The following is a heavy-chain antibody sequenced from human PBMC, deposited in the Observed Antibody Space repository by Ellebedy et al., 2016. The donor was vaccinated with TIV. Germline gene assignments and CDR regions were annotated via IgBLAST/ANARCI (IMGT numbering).Heavy chain of an antibody. J-gene: IGHJ4*02. CDR2: LSDSAVHA. Sequence: GESLKISCEASGFTFSSYAMSWVRQAPGKGLEWVASLSDSAVHAYYADSVKGRFTISRDNSKNTLYLQMNNLRAEDTALYYCAKNRAPGRGYPDYWGRGTLVTVSS. V-gene: IGHV3-23*01. D-gene: IGHD3-22*01. CDR1: GFTFSSYA. CDR3: AKNRAPGRGYPDY.